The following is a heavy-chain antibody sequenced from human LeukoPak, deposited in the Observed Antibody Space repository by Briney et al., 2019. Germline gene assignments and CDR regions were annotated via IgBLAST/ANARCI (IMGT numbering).Heavy chain of an antibody. J-gene: IGHJ3*02. CDR3: AKARGLIGGAFDI. CDR2: IYSGGST. V-gene: IGHV3-23*03. Sequence: GGSLRLSCAASGFTFSSYAMSWVRQAPGKGLEWVSVIYSGGSTYYADSVKGRFTISRDNSKNSLYLLMNSLTTEDTALYYCAKARGLIGGAFDIWGRGTMVTVSS. CDR1: GFTFSSYA. D-gene: IGHD3-22*01.